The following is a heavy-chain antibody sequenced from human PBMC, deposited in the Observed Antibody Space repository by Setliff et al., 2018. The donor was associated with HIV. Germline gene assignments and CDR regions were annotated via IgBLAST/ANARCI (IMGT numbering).Heavy chain of an antibody. CDR3: ARGGFNHAFDI. CDR2: IKQDGSDK. J-gene: IGHJ3*02. V-gene: IGHV3-7*01. Sequence: GGSLRLSCGASGFTFGNFWMNWVRRPPGKGLEWVANIKQDGSDKYYVDSVRGRFTISRDNAKSTVYLQMCSLSADDTAVYYCARGGFNHAFDIWGQGTMVTVSS. CDR1: GFTFGNFW. D-gene: IGHD2-15*01.